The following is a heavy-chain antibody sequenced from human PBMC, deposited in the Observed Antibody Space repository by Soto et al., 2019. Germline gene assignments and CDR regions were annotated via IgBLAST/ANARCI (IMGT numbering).Heavy chain of an antibody. CDR1: GFTFGDYA. D-gene: IGHD3-3*01. CDR3: TRKDFWSGYHHFDY. J-gene: IGHJ4*02. CDR2: IRSKAYGGTT. V-gene: IGHV3-49*03. Sequence: GGSLRLSCTASGFTFGDYAMSWFRQAPGKGLEWVGFIRSKAYGGTTEYAASVKGRFTISRDDSKSIAYLQMNSLKTEDTAVYYCTRKDFWSGYHHFDYWGQGTLVTVSS.